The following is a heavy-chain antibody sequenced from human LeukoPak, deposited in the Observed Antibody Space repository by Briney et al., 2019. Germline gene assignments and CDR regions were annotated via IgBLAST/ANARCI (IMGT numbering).Heavy chain of an antibody. V-gene: IGHV1-2*02. CDR1: GYTFTGYY. D-gene: IGHD1-1*01. J-gene: IGHJ4*02. Sequence: ASVKVSCKASGYTFTGYYMHWVRQAPGQGLEWMGWINPNSGATNYAQKFQGRVTMTRDTSISTAYMELSRLRSDDTAVYYCAATGKTRFFDYWGQGTLVTVSS. CDR2: INPNSGAT. CDR3: AATGKTRFFDY.